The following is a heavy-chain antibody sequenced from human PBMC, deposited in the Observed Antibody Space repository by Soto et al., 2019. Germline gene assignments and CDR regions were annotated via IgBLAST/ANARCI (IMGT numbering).Heavy chain of an antibody. D-gene: IGHD6-13*01. Sequence: QVQLVESGGGVVQPGRSLRLSCAASGFTFSSYGMHWVRQAPGKGLEWVAVIWYDGSNKYYADSVKGRFTISRDNSKNTLYLQMNSLRAEDTAVYYCAREGGASSWYLDYWGQGTLVTVSS. CDR3: AREGGASSWYLDY. J-gene: IGHJ4*02. V-gene: IGHV3-33*01. CDR1: GFTFSSYG. CDR2: IWYDGSNK.